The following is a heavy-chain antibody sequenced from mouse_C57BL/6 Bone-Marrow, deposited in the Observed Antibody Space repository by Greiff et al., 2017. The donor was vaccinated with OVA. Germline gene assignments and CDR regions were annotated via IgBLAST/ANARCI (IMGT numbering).Heavy chain of an antibody. J-gene: IGHJ4*01. D-gene: IGHD2-12*01. Sequence: EVQLQQSGPELVKPGASVKISCKASGYTFTDYYMNWVKQSHGKSLEWIGDINPNNGGTSYNQKFKGKATLTVDKSSSTAYMELRSLTSEDSAVYYCARPRIPRLYYYAMDYWGQGTSVTVSS. CDR2: INPNNGGT. V-gene: IGHV1-26*01. CDR3: ARPRIPRLYYYAMDY. CDR1: GYTFTDYY.